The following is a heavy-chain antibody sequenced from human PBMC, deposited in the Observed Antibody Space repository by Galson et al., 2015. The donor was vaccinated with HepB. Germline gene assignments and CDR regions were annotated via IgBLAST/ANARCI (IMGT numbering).Heavy chain of an antibody. J-gene: IGHJ6*02. CDR3: ARGRIAVAATSDYYYYYGMDV. D-gene: IGHD6-19*01. CDR1: GYTFTSYD. Sequence: SVKVSCKASGYTFTSYDINWVRQATGQGLEWMGGVNPNSGNTGDAQKFQGRVTMTRNTSIRTAYMELSSLRSEDTAVYYCARGRIAVAATSDYYYYYGMDVWGQGTTVTVSS. V-gene: IGHV1-8*01. CDR2: VNPNSGNT.